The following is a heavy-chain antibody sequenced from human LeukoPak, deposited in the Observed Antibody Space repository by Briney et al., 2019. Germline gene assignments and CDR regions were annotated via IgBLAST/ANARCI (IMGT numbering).Heavy chain of an antibody. CDR1: EFLVSNYY. Sequence: GGSLRLSCAASEFLVSNYYMSWVRQAPGKGLEWVSLIRDTGETFYIDSVKGRFTISRDDSKNTVYLQMKRLRVEDTAVYFCAGDRAATQHWVEYDTWGQGTLVTVSS. J-gene: IGHJ5*02. D-gene: IGHD7-27*01. CDR2: IRDTGET. CDR3: AGDRAATQHWVEYDT. V-gene: IGHV3-66*03.